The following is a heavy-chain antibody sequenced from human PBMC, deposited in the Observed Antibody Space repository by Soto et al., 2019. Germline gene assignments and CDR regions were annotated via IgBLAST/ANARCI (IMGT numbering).Heavy chain of an antibody. CDR2: INAGNDNT. J-gene: IGHJ5*02. CDR1: GYTCTTYA. CDR3: ARSPAASLDWFDP. V-gene: IGHV1-3*01. Sequence: XSVKVSFNASGYTCTTYALHLVRHSPGQGLEWMGWINAGNDNTKYSRNFQGRVTITRDTSASTAYMELSSLRSEDTAVYYCARSPAASLDWFDPWGQGTLVTVSS. D-gene: IGHD2-2*01.